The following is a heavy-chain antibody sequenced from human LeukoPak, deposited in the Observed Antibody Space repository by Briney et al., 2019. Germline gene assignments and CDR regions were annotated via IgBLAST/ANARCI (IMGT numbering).Heavy chain of an antibody. V-gene: IGHV3-23*01. Sequence: GGSLRLSCAASGFTFSSYEMNWVRQAPGKGLEWVSAISGSGGSTYYADSVKGRFTISRDNSKNTLYLQMNSLRAEDTAVYYCAKDLNYDILTGQFDYWGQGTLVTVSS. J-gene: IGHJ4*02. CDR1: GFTFSSYE. D-gene: IGHD3-9*01. CDR3: AKDLNYDILTGQFDY. CDR2: ISGSGGST.